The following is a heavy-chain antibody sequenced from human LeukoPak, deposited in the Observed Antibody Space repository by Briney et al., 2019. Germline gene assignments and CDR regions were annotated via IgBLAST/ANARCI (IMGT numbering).Heavy chain of an antibody. V-gene: IGHV1-2*02. CDR3: ARSAGITVAGAAAY. CDR1: GYTFSGYN. CDR2: INPNSGGT. J-gene: IGHJ4*02. Sequence: GASVKVSCKASGYTFSGYNMHWVRQAPGQGLEWMGWINPNSGGTNNAQKFQGRITITRDTSTSTGNMELSGLRSDDTAVYYCARSAGITVAGAAAYWGQGTLVSVSS. D-gene: IGHD6-19*01.